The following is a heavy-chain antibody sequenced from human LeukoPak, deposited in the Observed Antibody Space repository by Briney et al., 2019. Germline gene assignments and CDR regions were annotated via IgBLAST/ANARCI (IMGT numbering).Heavy chain of an antibody. Sequence: ASVKVSCKASGYTFTSHGISWVRQAPGQGLEWMGWISAYNGNTNYAQKLQGRVTMTTDTSTSTAYMELRSLRSDDTAVNYCARDWSSGSYDYWGQGTLVTVSS. V-gene: IGHV1-18*01. J-gene: IGHJ4*02. CDR2: ISAYNGNT. D-gene: IGHD1-26*01. CDR1: GYTFTSHG. CDR3: ARDWSSGSYDY.